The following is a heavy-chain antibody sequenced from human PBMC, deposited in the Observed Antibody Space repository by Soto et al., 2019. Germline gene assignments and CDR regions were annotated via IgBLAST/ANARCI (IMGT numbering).Heavy chain of an antibody. V-gene: IGHV4-4*07. CDR2: IYTSGST. CDR1: GGSTSSYY. CDR3: ARDRHDFNPYDSSGYYKYYFDY. D-gene: IGHD3-22*01. Sequence: QVQLQESGPGLVKPSETLSLTYTVSGGSTSSYYWSWIRQPAGKGLEWIGRIYTSGSTNYNPSLKSRVTMSVDTSKNQFSLRLSSVTAADTAVYYCARDRHDFNPYDSSGYYKYYFDYWGQGTLVTVSS. J-gene: IGHJ4*02.